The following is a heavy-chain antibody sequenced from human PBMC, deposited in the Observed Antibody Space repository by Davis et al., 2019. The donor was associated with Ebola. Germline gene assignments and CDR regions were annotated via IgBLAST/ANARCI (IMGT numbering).Heavy chain of an antibody. CDR3: AREASAYQSYYFDF. CDR1: GFNFVNYG. CDR2: MSSDGSIK. J-gene: IGHJ4*02. Sequence: GESLKISCVASGFNFVNYGMHWVRQAPGKGLEWVAVMSSDGSIKYYAESVKGRFTVSRDNFMNTLFLDMNNLRPEDTAIFYCAREASAYQSYYFDFWGRGTPVTVSS. V-gene: IGHV3-30-3*01. D-gene: IGHD3-16*01.